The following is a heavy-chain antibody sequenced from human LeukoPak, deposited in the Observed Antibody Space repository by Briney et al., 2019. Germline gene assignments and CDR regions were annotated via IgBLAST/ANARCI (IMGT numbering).Heavy chain of an antibody. CDR3: ARDGENDPYAFDI. J-gene: IGHJ3*02. CDR1: GGSISSSSYY. D-gene: IGHD3-16*01. Sequence: PSETLSLTCTVSGGSISSSSYYWGWIRQPPGKGLEWIGSIYYSGSTYYNPSLKSRVTISVDRSMNQFSLKLSSVTAADTAVYYCARDGENDPYAFDIWGQGTMVTVSS. V-gene: IGHV4-39*07. CDR2: IYYSGST.